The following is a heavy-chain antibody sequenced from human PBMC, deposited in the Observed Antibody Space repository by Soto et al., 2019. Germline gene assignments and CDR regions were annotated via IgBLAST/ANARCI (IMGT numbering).Heavy chain of an antibody. D-gene: IGHD3-10*01. V-gene: IGHV3-74*01. CDR2: INSDGSST. CDR3: ARGDYYGPYDY. Sequence: GGSLRLSCAASGFTFSSYWMHWVRQAPGKGLVWVSRINSDGSSTSYADSVKGRFTISRDNAKNTLYLQMNSLRAEDTAVYYCARGDYYGPYDYWGQGTLVTVSS. J-gene: IGHJ4*02. CDR1: GFTFSSYW.